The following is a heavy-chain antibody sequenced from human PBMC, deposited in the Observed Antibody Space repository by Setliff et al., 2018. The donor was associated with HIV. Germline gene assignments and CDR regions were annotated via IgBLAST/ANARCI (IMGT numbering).Heavy chain of an antibody. D-gene: IGHD3-10*01. Sequence: PGGSLRLSCVASGVTFSNAWMSWVRQAPGKGLEWVGRIKSKTDGYTTEYAASVKGRFTISRDDSKNSLYLQMNSLRAEDTAVYYCAREPPHYYGSGSYSGGADYWGQGTLVTVSS. CDR1: GVTFSNAW. CDR3: AREPPHYYGSGSYSGGADY. J-gene: IGHJ4*02. CDR2: IKSKTDGYTT. V-gene: IGHV3-72*01.